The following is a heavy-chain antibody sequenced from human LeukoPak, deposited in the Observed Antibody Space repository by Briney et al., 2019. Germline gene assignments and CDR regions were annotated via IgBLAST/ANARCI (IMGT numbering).Heavy chain of an antibody. CDR2: IYHSGST. D-gene: IGHD5-18*01. Sequence: SQTLSLTCAVSGGPISSGGYSWSWIRQPPGKGLEWIGYIYHSGSTYYNPSLKSRVTISVDRSKNQFSLKLSSVTAADTAVYYCATDSYGIDYWGQGTLVTVSS. V-gene: IGHV4-30-2*01. J-gene: IGHJ4*02. CDR1: GGPISSGGYS. CDR3: ATDSYGIDY.